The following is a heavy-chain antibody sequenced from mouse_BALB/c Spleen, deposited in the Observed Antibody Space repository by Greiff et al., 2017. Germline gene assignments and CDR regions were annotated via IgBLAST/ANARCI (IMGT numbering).Heavy chain of an antibody. V-gene: IGHV1-61*01. CDR2: IHPSDSET. Sequence: QVHVKQPGAELVRPGASVKLSCKASGYSFTSYWMNWVKQRPGQGLEWIGMIHPSDSETRLNQKFKDKATLTVDKSSSTAYMQLSSPTSEDSAVYYCAREEDYYGSRRFAYWGQGTLVTVSA. CDR1: GYSFTSYW. CDR3: AREEDYYGSRRFAY. J-gene: IGHJ3*01. D-gene: IGHD1-1*01.